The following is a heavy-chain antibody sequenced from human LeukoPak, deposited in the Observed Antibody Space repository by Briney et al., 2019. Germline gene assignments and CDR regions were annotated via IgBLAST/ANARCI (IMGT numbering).Heavy chain of an antibody. V-gene: IGHV3-11*04. D-gene: IGHD2-2*01. CDR2: ISSSGRTI. CDR1: GFTFSDYY. J-gene: IGHJ4*02. CDR3: ARPDCSSTSCYEFDS. Sequence: PGGSLGLSCAASGFTFSDYYMSWVRQAPGKGLEWVSHISSSGRTIYYADSVKGRFTISRDNAKNSLYLQMNSLRAEDTAVYYCARPDCSSTSCYEFDSWGQGTLVTVSS.